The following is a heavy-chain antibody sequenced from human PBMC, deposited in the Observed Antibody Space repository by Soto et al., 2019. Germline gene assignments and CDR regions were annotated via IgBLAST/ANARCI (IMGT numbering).Heavy chain of an antibody. V-gene: IGHV3-33*01. Sequence: GGSLRLSCAASGFTFSSYGMHWFRQAPGKGLEGVAVIWYDGSNKYYADSVKGRFAISRDNSKNTLYLQMNSLRAEDTAVYYCARDPAPLAAPTYSGMAVWGQGTTVTVSS. CDR2: IWYDGSNK. D-gene: IGHD6-6*01. J-gene: IGHJ6*02. CDR1: GFTFSSYG. CDR3: ARDPAPLAAPTYSGMAV.